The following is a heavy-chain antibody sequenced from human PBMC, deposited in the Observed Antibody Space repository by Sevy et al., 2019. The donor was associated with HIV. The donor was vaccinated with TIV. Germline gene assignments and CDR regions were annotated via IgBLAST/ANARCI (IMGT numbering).Heavy chain of an antibody. Sequence: GGSLRLSCTASGFTFGDYAMSWIRQTPGKGLDWAGLMRSKTFGGTTEYDASLKGSFTISRDDSKSIAYLQMSSLKTEDTAVYYCTRIRGTISPFYYFGMDVWGQGTTVTVSS. CDR2: MRSKTFGGTT. D-gene: IGHD3-10*01. CDR1: GFTFGDYA. J-gene: IGHJ6*02. V-gene: IGHV3-49*03. CDR3: TRIRGTISPFYYFGMDV.